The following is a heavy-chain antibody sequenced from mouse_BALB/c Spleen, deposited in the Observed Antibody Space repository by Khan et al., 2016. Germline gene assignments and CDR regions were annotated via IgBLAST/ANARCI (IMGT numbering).Heavy chain of an antibody. D-gene: IGHD2-14*01. CDR3: ARRGTTMDY. Sequence: QVQLKESGAELMKPGASVKISCKTTGYTFSSYWIEWVKQRPGHGLEWIGEILPGSGSSNYNEKFKDKATFTADTSSNTAYMQLSSLTSEDSAVYYWARRGTTMDYWGQGTSVTVSS. CDR2: ILPGSGSS. CDR1: GYTFSSYW. V-gene: IGHV1-9*01. J-gene: IGHJ4*01.